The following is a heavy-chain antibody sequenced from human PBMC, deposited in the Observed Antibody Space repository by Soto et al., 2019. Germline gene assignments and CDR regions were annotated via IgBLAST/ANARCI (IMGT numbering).Heavy chain of an antibody. Sequence: QVQLVESGGGVVQPGRSLRLSCAASGFTFSSYGMHWVRQAPGKGLEWVAVISYVGSNKYYADSVKGRFTISRDNSKNTLYLQMNSLRAEDTAVYYCAKEGDYGDYVDAFDIWGQGTMVTVSS. CDR2: ISYVGSNK. D-gene: IGHD4-17*01. J-gene: IGHJ3*02. CDR3: AKEGDYGDYVDAFDI. V-gene: IGHV3-30*18. CDR1: GFTFSSYG.